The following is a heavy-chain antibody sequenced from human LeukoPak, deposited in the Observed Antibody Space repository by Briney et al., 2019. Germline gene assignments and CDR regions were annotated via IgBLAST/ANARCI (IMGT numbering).Heavy chain of an antibody. CDR3: ARHPASSGYYGC. J-gene: IGHJ4*02. D-gene: IGHD3-22*01. CDR2: IYYSGST. CDR1: GGSISSYY. Sequence: PSETPSLTCTVSGGSISSYYWSWIRQPPGKGLEWIGYIYYSGSTNYNPSLKSRVTISVDTSKNQFSLKLSSVTAADTAVYYCARHPASSGYYGCWGQGTLVTVSS. V-gene: IGHV4-59*08.